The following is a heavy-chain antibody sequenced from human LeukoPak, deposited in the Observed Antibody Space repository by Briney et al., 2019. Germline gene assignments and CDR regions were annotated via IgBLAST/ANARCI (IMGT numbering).Heavy chain of an antibody. J-gene: IGHJ6*03. CDR1: GFTFRSYS. D-gene: IGHD1-26*01. V-gene: IGHV3-21*01. CDR3: ARVRSGSYSYYNYYYMDV. CDR2: FNSSSSYI. Sequence: GGSLRLSCAASGFTFRSYSMHWVRRAPGKGLEWVSSFNSSSSYIYYADSVKGRSTSSRDNAKNSLYLQMNSLRAEDTAVYYCARVRSGSYSYYNYYYMDVWGKGATVTVAS.